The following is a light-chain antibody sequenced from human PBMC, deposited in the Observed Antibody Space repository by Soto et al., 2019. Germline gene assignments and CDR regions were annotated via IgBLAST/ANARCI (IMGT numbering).Light chain of an antibody. V-gene: IGKV1-5*03. CDR1: QSISSW. J-gene: IGKJ1*01. CDR2: KAS. Sequence: IQMTQSPSSLSASVGDRVTISCRASQSISSWLAWYQQKPGKAPNLLIYKASSLEGGVPSRFSGSGSGTEFTLTISSLQPDDFATYYCQQYNSYWTFGQGTKV. CDR3: QQYNSYWT.